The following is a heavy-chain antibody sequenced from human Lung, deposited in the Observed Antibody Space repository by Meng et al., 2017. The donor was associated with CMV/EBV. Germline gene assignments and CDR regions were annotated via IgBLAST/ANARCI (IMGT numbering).Heavy chain of an antibody. CDR1: GYTFTSYG. Sequence: SVXVSXXASGYTFTSYGISWVRQDPGQGLEWMGWISAYNGDTNYAQKLQGRVTMTTDTSTSTAYMELRSLRSDDTAVYYCAISPGGPYDFWSGYFNYGMDVWGQETXVTVSS. D-gene: IGHD3-3*01. V-gene: IGHV1-18*01. J-gene: IGHJ6*02. CDR3: AISPGGPYDFWSGYFNYGMDV. CDR2: ISAYNGDT.